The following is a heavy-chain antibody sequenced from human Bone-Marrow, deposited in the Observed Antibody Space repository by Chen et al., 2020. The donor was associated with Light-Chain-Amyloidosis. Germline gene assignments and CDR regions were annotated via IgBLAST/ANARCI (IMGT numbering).Heavy chain of an antibody. CDR3: AKRPPYPSIYGMDV. V-gene: IGHV3-21*04. Sequence: EAQLVESGGGLVQPGGSLRLSCAASGFTFRLYGMHWVRQAPGKGLEWVSSITGGGTSINYADSVRGRFTISGDNARNSLYLQMNSLRAEDTAVYYCAKRPPYPSIYGMDVWGQGTTVTVSS. J-gene: IGHJ6*02. CDR2: ITGGGTSI. CDR1: GFTFRLYG. D-gene: IGHD1-1*01.